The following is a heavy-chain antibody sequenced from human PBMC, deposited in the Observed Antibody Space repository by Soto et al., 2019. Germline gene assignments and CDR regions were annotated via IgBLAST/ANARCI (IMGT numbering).Heavy chain of an antibody. V-gene: IGHV1-18*01. CDR3: VRGVIGGTPFVDF. Sequence: ASVKVSCKASGYTFTSYCISWVRQAPEQGLEWMGWISAYNGNTNYAQKFQGRVTMTTDTSTSTAYMELRSLRSDDTAVYYCVRGVIGGTPFVDFWGQGTLVTVSS. CDR2: ISAYNGNT. D-gene: IGHD2-15*01. CDR1: GYTFTSYC. J-gene: IGHJ4*02.